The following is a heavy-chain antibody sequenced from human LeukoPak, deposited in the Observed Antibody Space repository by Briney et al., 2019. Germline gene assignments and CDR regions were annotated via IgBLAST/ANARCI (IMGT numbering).Heavy chain of an antibody. J-gene: IGHJ3*02. CDR1: GGSIRSLY. CDR2: IYYGGTT. D-gene: IGHD3-22*01. CDR3: ASGYDTSGKNAFDI. Sequence: SETLSLTCTVSGGSIRSLYWSWIRQPPGKGLEWIGYIYYGGTTNYKSSLKSRVTISVDTSKNQISLRLSSVTAADTAVYYCASGYDTSGKNAFDILGQGTMVTVSS. V-gene: IGHV4-59*11.